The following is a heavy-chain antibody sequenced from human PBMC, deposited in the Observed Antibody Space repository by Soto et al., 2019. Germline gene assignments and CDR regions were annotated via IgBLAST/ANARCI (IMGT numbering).Heavy chain of an antibody. D-gene: IGHD4-4*01. V-gene: IGHV1-46*03. Sequence: QVQLVQSGAEVKKPGASVKVSCKASGYTFTSYYIHWVRQAPGQGLEWMGMINPSSGSTDYGRRFQVRVTMTGDTSTNTVYLEMSSLRSDDTAVYYCVREMTTDSNYWGQGTLVTVSS. CDR1: GYTFTSYY. CDR2: INPSSGST. CDR3: VREMTTDSNY. J-gene: IGHJ4*02.